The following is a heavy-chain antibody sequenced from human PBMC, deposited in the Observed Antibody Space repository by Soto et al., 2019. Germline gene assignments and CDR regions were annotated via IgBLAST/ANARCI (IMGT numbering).Heavy chain of an antibody. CDR2: MNPNSGNT. V-gene: IGHV1-8*01. D-gene: IGHD3-10*01. Sequence: QVQLVQSGAEVKKPGASVKVSCKPSGYTFTSYDINWVRQATGQGLEWMGWMNPNSGNTGYAQKFQGRVTMTRNTSIRTAYMELRSLRSEDTAVYYCARTTHVVRGVIFYYYGMDVWGQGTTVTVSS. CDR1: GYTFTSYD. J-gene: IGHJ6*02. CDR3: ARTTHVVRGVIFYYYGMDV.